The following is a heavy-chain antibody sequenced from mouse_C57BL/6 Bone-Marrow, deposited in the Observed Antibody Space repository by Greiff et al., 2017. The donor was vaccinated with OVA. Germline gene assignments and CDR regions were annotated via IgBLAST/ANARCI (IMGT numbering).Heavy chain of an antibody. CDR2: IDPEDGDT. CDR3: TTGTAPAWFAY. V-gene: IGHV14-1*01. D-gene: IGHD3-3*01. CDR1: GFTITDYY. J-gene: IGHJ3*01. Sequence: VQLQQSGAELVRPGASVKLSCTASGFTITDYYMHWVKQRPEQGLEWIGRIDPEDGDTEYAQKFKGKATMPADTSSNTAYLQLSSLTSEDTAVYYCTTGTAPAWFAYWGQGTLVTVSA.